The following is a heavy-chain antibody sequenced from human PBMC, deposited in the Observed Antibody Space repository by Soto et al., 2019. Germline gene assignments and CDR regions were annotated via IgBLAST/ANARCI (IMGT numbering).Heavy chain of an antibody. CDR3: ARCRGVVPAASMVNCLDS. J-gene: IGHJ5*01. CDR2: IFYSGST. Sequence: KPSETLSLTCALSGASLTWGDYCWSWIRQPPGKGLEWIGYIFYSGSTYYNPSVKRPVTISVDRSRTQFSLKVSSVNASETTVYFCARCRGVVPAASMVNCLDSWGQGALVTVSS. V-gene: IGHV4-30-2*01. D-gene: IGHD2-2*01. CDR1: GASLTWGDYC.